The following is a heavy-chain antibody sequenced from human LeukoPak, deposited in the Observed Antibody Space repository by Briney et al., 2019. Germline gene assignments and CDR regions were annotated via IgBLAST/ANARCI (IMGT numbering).Heavy chain of an antibody. J-gene: IGHJ4*02. Sequence: PSETLTLTCTVSGGSISPYYWSWLRQPPGKGLEWVGYIYYSGSTNYNPSLKSRLTLSVDTSKNQFSLKLSSVTAADTAVYYCARYDWGKYFDYWGQGTLVTVSS. D-gene: IGHD3-16*01. CDR3: ARYDWGKYFDY. V-gene: IGHV4-59*01. CDR1: GGSISPYY. CDR2: IYYSGST.